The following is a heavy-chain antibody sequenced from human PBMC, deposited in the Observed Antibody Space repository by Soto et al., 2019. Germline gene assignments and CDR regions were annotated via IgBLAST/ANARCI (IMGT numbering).Heavy chain of an antibody. Sequence: PGGSLRLSCSASGFTFSSYAMRWVRQAPGKGLEYVSAISSNGGSTYYADSVKGRFTISRDNSKNTLYLQMSSLRAEDTAVYYCVKLCYDFWSGYYILADAFDIWGQGTMVTVSS. J-gene: IGHJ3*02. CDR1: GFTFSSYA. CDR2: ISSNGGST. CDR3: VKLCYDFWSGYYILADAFDI. D-gene: IGHD3-3*01. V-gene: IGHV3-64D*06.